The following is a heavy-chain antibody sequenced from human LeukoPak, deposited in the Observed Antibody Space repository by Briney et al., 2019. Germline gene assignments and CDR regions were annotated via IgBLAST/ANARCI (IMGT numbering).Heavy chain of an antibody. Sequence: ASVKVSCKASGYTFTTYYMEWVRQAPGQGLEWMGTINPRAGSTSYAQKFQGRVTMTRDTSTSTVYMELSSLRSEDTAFYYCARGPEYGSGWSRGWFDPWGQGTLVTVSS. V-gene: IGHV1-46*01. D-gene: IGHD6-19*01. CDR2: INPRAGST. J-gene: IGHJ5*02. CDR3: ARGPEYGSGWSRGWFDP. CDR1: GYTFTTYY.